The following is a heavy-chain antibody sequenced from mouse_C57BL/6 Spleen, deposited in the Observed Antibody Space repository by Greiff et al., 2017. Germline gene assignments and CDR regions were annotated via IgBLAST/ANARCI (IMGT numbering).Heavy chain of an antibody. CDR3: ARGSPYYFDY. CDR2: INPGSGGT. Sequence: QVQLQQSGAELVRPGTSVKVSCKASGYAFTNYLIEWVKQRPGQGLEWIGVINPGSGGTNYNEKFKGKATLTADKTPSTAYMQLSSLTSEDSAVYFCARGSPYYFDYWGQGTTLTVSS. CDR1: GYAFTNYL. J-gene: IGHJ2*01. V-gene: IGHV1-54*01. D-gene: IGHD1-1*02.